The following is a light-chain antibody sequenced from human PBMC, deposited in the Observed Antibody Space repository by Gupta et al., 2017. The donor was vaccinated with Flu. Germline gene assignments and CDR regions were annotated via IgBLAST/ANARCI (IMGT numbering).Light chain of an antibody. V-gene: IGLV2-23*01. CDR2: EAN. Sequence: QSALTQPASGSGSPGQSITISCTGTNSDVGTYILVSWYQQHPGKAPKLMIYEANKRPSGVSNRFSGSQSGNTASLTISGLQAEDEADYYCCSYAGGSTLEIFGGGTKLTVL. CDR3: CSYAGGSTLEI. CDR1: NSDVGTYIL. J-gene: IGLJ2*01.